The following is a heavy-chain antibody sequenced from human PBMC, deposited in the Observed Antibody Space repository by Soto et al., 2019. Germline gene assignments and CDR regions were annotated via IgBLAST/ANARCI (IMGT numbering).Heavy chain of an antibody. J-gene: IGHJ4*02. V-gene: IGHV4-30-4*01. CDR1: GGSISSGDNY. CDR2: IYYSGST. CDR3: ASNSYGYIFYDS. D-gene: IGHD5-18*01. Sequence: SETLSLSCTVSGGSISSGDNYWSWIRQPPGKGLEWIGYIYYSGSTYYNPSLKSRVTISVDTSKNQFSLKLNSVTAADTAVYYCASNSYGYIFYDSWGQGTLVTVSS.